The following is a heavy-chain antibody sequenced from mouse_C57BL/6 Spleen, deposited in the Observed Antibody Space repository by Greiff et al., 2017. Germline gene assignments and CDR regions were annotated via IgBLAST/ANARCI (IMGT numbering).Heavy chain of an antibody. J-gene: IGHJ4*01. CDR2: IYPGSGST. CDR3: AREYYGSRMGYYAMDY. CDR1: GYTFTSYW. V-gene: IGHV1-55*01. D-gene: IGHD1-1*01. Sequence: QVQLQQPGAELVKPGASVKMSCKASGYTFTSYWLTWVKQRPGQGLEWIGDIYPGSGSTNYNEKFKSKATLTVDTSSSTAYMQLSSLTSEDSAVYYCAREYYGSRMGYYAMDYWGQGTSVTVSS.